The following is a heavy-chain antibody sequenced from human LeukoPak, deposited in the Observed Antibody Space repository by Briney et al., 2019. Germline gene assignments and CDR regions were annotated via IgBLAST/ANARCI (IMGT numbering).Heavy chain of an antibody. J-gene: IGHJ4*02. CDR2: NNPNNGGT. V-gene: IGHV1-2*02. CDR3: AREYDSWSA. CDR1: GYTFTDYY. D-gene: IGHD3-3*01. Sequence: ASVKVSCKASGYTFTDYYIHWLRQAPGQGLEWMGWNNPNNGGTNYAQKFQGRVTMTRDTSITTAYLELSSLRSDDTAVYYCAREYDSWSAWGQGTLVTVSS.